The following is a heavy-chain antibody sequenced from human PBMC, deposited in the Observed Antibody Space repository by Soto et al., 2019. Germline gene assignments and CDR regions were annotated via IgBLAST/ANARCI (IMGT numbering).Heavy chain of an antibody. CDR3: AKDLGIAVAVPSCTDY. D-gene: IGHD6-19*01. CDR2: ISYDGSNK. CDR1: GFTFSSYG. J-gene: IGHJ4*02. Sequence: GGSLRLSCAASGFTFSSYGMHWVRQAPGKGLEWVAVISYDGSNKYYADSVKGRFTISRDNSKNTLYLQMNSLRAEDTAVYYCAKDLGIAVAVPSCTDYSGQGTLVTVST. V-gene: IGHV3-30*18.